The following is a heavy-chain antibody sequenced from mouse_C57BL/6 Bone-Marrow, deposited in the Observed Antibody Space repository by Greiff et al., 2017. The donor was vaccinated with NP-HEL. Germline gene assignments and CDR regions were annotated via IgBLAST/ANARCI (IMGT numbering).Heavy chain of an antibody. CDR2: ISNGGGST. CDR3: ARHVRGGAFDY. CDR1: GFTFSDYY. V-gene: IGHV5-12*01. Sequence: DVKLVESGGGLVQPGGSLKLSCAASGFTFSDYYMYWVRQTPEKRLEWVAYISNGGGSTYYPDTVKGRFTISRDNAKNTLYLQMSRLKSEDTAMYYCARHVRGGAFDYWGQGTTLTVSS. J-gene: IGHJ2*01.